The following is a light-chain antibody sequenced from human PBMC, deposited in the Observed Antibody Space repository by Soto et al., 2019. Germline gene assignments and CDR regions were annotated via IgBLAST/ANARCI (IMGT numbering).Light chain of an antibody. Sequence: IKISQSPSSLPASVGDRISITCRESQSIGSSLNWYQQKPGKAPKVLIYGGTNLQSGVSSRFSGSGSGTDFTLPIGSLRPEDFVSYYCQQGYSTALTFGGGTKV. J-gene: IGKJ4*02. CDR3: QQGYSTALT. V-gene: IGKV1-39*01. CDR2: GGT. CDR1: QSIGSS.